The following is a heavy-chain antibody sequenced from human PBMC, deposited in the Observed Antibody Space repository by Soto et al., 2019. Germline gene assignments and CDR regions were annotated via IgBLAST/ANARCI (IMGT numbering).Heavy chain of an antibody. CDR1: GGTFSSYA. Sequence: ASVKVSCKASGGTFSSYAISWVRQAPGQGLEWMGGIIPIFGTANYAQKFQGRVTITADESTSTAYMELSSLRSEDTAVYYCARAGYKTTPYYYYGMDFWGQGTTVTVSS. CDR3: ARAGYKTTPYYYYGMDF. D-gene: IGHD1-20*01. J-gene: IGHJ6*02. CDR2: IIPIFGTA. V-gene: IGHV1-69*13.